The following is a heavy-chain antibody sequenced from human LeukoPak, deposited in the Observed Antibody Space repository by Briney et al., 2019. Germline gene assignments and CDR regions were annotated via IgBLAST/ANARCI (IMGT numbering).Heavy chain of an antibody. J-gene: IGHJ6*03. V-gene: IGHV4-59*01. D-gene: IGHD5-24*01. CDR1: GGSFSGYY. CDR2: IYYSGST. CDR3: ARDRQGYNRYYYYYYMDV. Sequence: SGTLSLTCAVYGGSFSGYYWSWIRQPPGKGLEWIGYIYYSGSTNYNPSLKSRVTISVDTSKNQFSLKLSSVTAADTAVYYCARDRQGYNRYYYYYYMDVWGKGTTVTISS.